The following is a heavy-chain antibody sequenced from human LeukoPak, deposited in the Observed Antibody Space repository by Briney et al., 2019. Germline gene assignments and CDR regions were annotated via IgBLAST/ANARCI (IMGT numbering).Heavy chain of an antibody. CDR2: ISSSGSTI. Sequence: PGGSLRLSCAASGFTFSSYEMNWVRQAPGKGLEWVSYISSSGSTIYYADSVKGRFTISRDNAKNSLYLQMNRLRVEDTAVYYCARGSHGLYYYYGMDVWGQGTTVTVSS. D-gene: IGHD5-24*01. CDR3: ARGSHGLYYYYGMDV. V-gene: IGHV3-48*03. CDR1: GFTFSSYE. J-gene: IGHJ6*02.